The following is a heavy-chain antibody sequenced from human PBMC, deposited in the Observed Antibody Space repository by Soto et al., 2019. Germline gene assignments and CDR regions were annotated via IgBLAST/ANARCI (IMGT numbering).Heavy chain of an antibody. CDR1: GGTFSSHT. D-gene: IGHD4-17*01. J-gene: IGHJ2*01. CDR2: IIPALGTA. V-gene: IGHV1-69*08. CDR3: ARPDFGDYWYFDL. Sequence: QDQLVQSGAEVQKPGSSVKVSCKASGGTFSSHTFSWVRQAPGQGLEWMGRIIPALGTATYAQKFQGRVTITADESATTVYMELNSLRSEDTAVYYCARPDFGDYWYFDLWVRGTLVTVSS.